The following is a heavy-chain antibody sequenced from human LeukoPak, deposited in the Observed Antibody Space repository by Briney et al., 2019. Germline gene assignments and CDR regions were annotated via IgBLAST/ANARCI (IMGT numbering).Heavy chain of an antibody. J-gene: IGHJ6*02. CDR1: GGSISSYY. Sequence: SDTLSLTCTVSGGSISSYYWSWIRQPPGKGLEWIGFIYYSGSTNYNPSLKSRVSISVDTSKNQFSLKLSSVTAADTAVYYCARTGKNWETGYGMDVWGQGTTVTVSS. CDR2: IYYSGST. D-gene: IGHD7-27*01. V-gene: IGHV4-59*07. CDR3: ARTGKNWETGYGMDV.